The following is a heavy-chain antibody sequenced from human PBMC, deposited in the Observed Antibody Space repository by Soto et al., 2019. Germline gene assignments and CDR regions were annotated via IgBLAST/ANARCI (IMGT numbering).Heavy chain of an antibody. J-gene: IGHJ4*02. CDR2: TRQDGGQS. CDR3: VRHASTGWHLDS. CDR1: GFTLSSYW. D-gene: IGHD6-19*01. V-gene: IGHV3-7*01. Sequence: GGSLRLSCEASGFTLSSYWMSWIRQAPGKGLEWVANTRQDGGQSYLVDSVQGRFTISRDNAKNSVYLQMNSLRAEDTAVYYCVRHASTGWHLDSWGPGTLVTVSS.